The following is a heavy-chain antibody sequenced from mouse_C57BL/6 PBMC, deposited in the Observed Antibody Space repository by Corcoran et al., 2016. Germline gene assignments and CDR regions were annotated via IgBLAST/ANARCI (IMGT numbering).Heavy chain of an antibody. CDR2: IYPGSGNT. CDR1: GYTFTDYY. Sequence: QVQLKQSGAELVRPGASVKLSCKASGYTFTDYYINWVKQRPGQGLEWIARIYPGSGNTYYNEKFKGKATLTAEKSSSTAYMQLSSLTSEDSAVYFCAREAAITTVGPFDYWGQGTTLTVSS. D-gene: IGHD1-1*01. CDR3: AREAAITTVGPFDY. V-gene: IGHV1-76*01. J-gene: IGHJ2*01.